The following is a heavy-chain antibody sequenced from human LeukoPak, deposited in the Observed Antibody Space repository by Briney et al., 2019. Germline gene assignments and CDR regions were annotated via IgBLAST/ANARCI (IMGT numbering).Heavy chain of an antibody. Sequence: PSETLSLTCTVSGGSIRSYYWSWIRQPPGKGLEWIGYIYYSGITSYNPSLKSRVTISVDTSKNQFSPKLSSVTAADTAVYYCATYSSGSYYWSFDLWGRGTLVTVSS. CDR3: ATYSSGSYYWSFDL. CDR1: GGSIRSYY. D-gene: IGHD3-22*01. CDR2: IYYSGIT. V-gene: IGHV4-59*03. J-gene: IGHJ2*01.